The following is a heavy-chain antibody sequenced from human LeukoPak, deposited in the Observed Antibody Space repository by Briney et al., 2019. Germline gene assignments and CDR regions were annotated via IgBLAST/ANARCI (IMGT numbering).Heavy chain of an antibody. CDR2: ISYDGSNK. D-gene: IGHD5-18*01. CDR1: GFTFSSYA. Sequence: GRSLRLSCAASGFTFSSYAMHWVRQAPGKGLEWVAVISYDGSNKYYADSVKGRFTISRDNSKNTLYLQMNSLRAEDTAAYYCAREGGSYVDLDYWGQGTLATVSS. CDR3: AREGGSYVDLDY. J-gene: IGHJ4*02. V-gene: IGHV3-30*04.